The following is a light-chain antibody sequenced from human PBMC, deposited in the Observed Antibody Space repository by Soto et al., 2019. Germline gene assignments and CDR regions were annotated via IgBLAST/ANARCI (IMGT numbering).Light chain of an antibody. CDR2: SDD. CDR1: SSNIGSNA. V-gene: IGLV1-44*01. CDR3: AAWGDSLNTWV. Sequence: QSVQTQPPSASGTPGQRVTISCSGSSSNIGSNAVSWYQHFPGTAPKVLIYSDDQRPSGVPDRFSGSKSGTSASLAISGLQAEDEADYFCAAWGDSLNTWVFGGGTKLTVL. J-gene: IGLJ3*02.